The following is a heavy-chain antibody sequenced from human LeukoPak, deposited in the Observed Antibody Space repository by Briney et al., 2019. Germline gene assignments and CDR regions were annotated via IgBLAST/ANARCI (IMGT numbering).Heavy chain of an antibody. J-gene: IGHJ5*02. CDR1: GFTFSSYA. CDR3: AKVPAAHHCFDP. CDR2: ISGSGGST. D-gene: IGHD2-2*01. Sequence: GGSLRLSCAASGFTFSSYAMSWVRHAPGKGLEWVSAISGSGGSTYYADSGKGRLTLSRDHPKHTLYLRMDSLSGEHTAVYYCAKVPAAHHCFDPWGQGTLVTVSS. V-gene: IGHV3-23*01.